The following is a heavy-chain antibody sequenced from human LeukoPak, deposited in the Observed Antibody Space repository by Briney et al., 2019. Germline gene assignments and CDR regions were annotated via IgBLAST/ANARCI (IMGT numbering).Heavy chain of an antibody. CDR3: ASYDSSGAYFQH. CDR2: LCTSGGT. J-gene: IGHJ1*01. D-gene: IGHD3-22*01. V-gene: IGHV4-4*07. Sequence: SETLSLTCTVSGGSISSYYWSWIRPPPGKGLEWSGRLCTSGGTDYSPSLNSRVTMSVDTSKYQFSLKLSSVTAADTAVYYCASYDSSGAYFQHWGQGTLVTVSS. CDR1: GGSISSYY.